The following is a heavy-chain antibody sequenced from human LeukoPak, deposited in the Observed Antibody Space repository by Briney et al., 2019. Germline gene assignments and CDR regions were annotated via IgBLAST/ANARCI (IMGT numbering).Heavy chain of an antibody. J-gene: IGHJ4*02. CDR3: ARRAPGFSSGWLDY. D-gene: IGHD6-19*01. CDR2: NSSNGGST. V-gene: IGHV3-64*01. CDR1: GFTFSTYA. Sequence: PGRSLRLSSATSGFTFSTYAIHWVRQASGKGLEYFSTNSSNGGSTFYANSVKGRFIVSRDNSKNTLYLQMGSLRAEDLAVYYCARRAPGFSSGWLDYWGQGTLVTVSS.